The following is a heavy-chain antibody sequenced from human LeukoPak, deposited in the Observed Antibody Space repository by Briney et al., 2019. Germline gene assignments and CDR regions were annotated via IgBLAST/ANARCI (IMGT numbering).Heavy chain of an antibody. J-gene: IGHJ4*02. CDR1: GFTFSSYA. D-gene: IGHD3-22*01. V-gene: IGHV3-21*01. CDR2: ISSSSSYI. Sequence: GRSLRLSCAASGFTFSSYAMNWVRQAPGKGLEWVSSISSSSSYIYYADSVKGRFTISRDNAKNSLYLQMNSLRAEDTAVYYCAREAPDYSSGYLGPNYFDYWGQGTLVTVSS. CDR3: AREAPDYSSGYLGPNYFDY.